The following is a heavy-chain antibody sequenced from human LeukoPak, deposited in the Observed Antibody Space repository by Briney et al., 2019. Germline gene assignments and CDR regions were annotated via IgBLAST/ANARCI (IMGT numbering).Heavy chain of an antibody. J-gene: IGHJ4*02. V-gene: IGHV4-59*01. CDR2: IYYSGST. CDR3: ARGAGGYGYYDSSGYYLVDY. CDR1: GGSISSYY. D-gene: IGHD3-22*01. Sequence: SETLSLTCTVSGGSISSYYWSWIRQPPGKGLEWIGYIYYSGSTNYNPSLKSRVTISVDTSKNQFSLKLSSVTAADTAVYYCARGAGGYGYYDSSGYYLVDYWGQGTLVTVSS.